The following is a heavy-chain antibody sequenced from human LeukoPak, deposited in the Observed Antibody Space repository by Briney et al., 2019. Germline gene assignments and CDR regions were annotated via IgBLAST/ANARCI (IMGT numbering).Heavy chain of an antibody. J-gene: IGHJ4*02. V-gene: IGHV3-23*01. Sequence: GGSLRLSCAASGFTFSSYVMSWVRQAPGKGLEWVSAITDSGGDTYYADSVKGRFTISRDNSKNTLYLQMNSLRAEDTAVFSCAKVGGGGYPYYFYYWGQGTLVTVSS. D-gene: IGHD2-15*01. CDR2: ITDSGGDT. CDR3: AKVGGGGYPYYFYY. CDR1: GFTFSSYV.